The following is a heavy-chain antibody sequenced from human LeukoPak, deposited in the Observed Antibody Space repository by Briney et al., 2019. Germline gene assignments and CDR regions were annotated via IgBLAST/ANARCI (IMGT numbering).Heavy chain of an antibody. Sequence: SETLSLTCAVYGGSFSGYYWSWIRQPPGKGREWIGEINHSGSTNYNPSLKSRVTISVDTSKNQFSLKLSSVTAADTAVYYCARRYCSSTSCYFYFQHWGQGTLVTVSS. CDR1: GGSFSGYY. D-gene: IGHD2-2*01. CDR3: ARRYCSSTSCYFYFQH. V-gene: IGHV4-34*01. CDR2: INHSGST. J-gene: IGHJ1*01.